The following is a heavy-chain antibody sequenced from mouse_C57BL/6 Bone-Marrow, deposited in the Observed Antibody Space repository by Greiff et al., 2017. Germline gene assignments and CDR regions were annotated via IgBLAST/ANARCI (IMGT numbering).Heavy chain of an antibody. Sequence: QVQLQQSGAELVKPGASVKLSCKASGYTFTEYTIHWVKQRSGQGLEWIGWFYPGSGSIKYNEKFKDKATLTADKSSSTVYMELSRLTSEDSAVYFCARHEASYYYGSSPYLDYWGQGTTLTVSS. CDR1: GYTFTEYT. CDR2: FYPGSGSI. CDR3: ARHEASYYYGSSPYLDY. J-gene: IGHJ2*01. D-gene: IGHD1-1*01. V-gene: IGHV1-62-2*01.